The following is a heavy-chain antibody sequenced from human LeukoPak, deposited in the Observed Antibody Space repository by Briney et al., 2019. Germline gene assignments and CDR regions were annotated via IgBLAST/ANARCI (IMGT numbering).Heavy chain of an antibody. CDR2: ISWNSGSI. J-gene: IGHJ4*02. Sequence: SGGSLRLSCAASGFTFDDYAMHWVRQAPGKGLEWVSGISWNSGSIGYADSVKGRFTISRDNAKNSLYLQMNSLRAEDTAVYYCARTVPYNWNSKFRYFDYWGQGTLVTVSS. CDR1: GFTFDDYA. CDR3: ARTVPYNWNSKFRYFDY. V-gene: IGHV3-9*01. D-gene: IGHD1-20*01.